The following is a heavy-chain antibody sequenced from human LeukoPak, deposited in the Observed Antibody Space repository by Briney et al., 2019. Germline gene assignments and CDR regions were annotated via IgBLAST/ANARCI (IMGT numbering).Heavy chain of an antibody. V-gene: IGHV4-59*01. CDR2: IYYSGST. Sequence: SETLSLTCTVSGGSISSYYWSWIRQPPGKGLEWIGYIYYSGSTNYNPSLKSRVTISVDTSKNQFSLKLSSVTAADTAVYCCARTIVVVVAATRWFDPWGQGTLVTVSS. J-gene: IGHJ5*02. CDR1: GGSISSYY. D-gene: IGHD2-15*01. CDR3: ARTIVVVVAATRWFDP.